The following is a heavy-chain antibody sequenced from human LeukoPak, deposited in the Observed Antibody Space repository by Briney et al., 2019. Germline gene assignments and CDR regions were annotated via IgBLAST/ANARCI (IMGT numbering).Heavy chain of an antibody. CDR3: ARARDIDF. CDR1: GFTFSNYW. J-gene: IGHJ4*02. CDR2: MKEDGSAK. D-gene: IGHD5-24*01. Sequence: PGGSLRLSCVASGFTFSNYWMTWVRQAQGKGLEWVASMKEDGSAKYYVASVRGRFTISRDNAENSLHLQMNSLRAEDTAVYYCARARDIDFWGQGTLVNVSS. V-gene: IGHV3-7*03.